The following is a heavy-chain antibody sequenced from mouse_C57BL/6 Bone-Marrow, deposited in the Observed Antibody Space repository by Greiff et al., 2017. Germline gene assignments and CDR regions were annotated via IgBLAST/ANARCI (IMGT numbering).Heavy chain of an antibody. CDR3: AKFYYYCSSYWYFDV. CDR2: IDPSDSYT. CDR1: GYTFTSYW. Sequence: VQLQQPGAELVKPGASVKLSCKASGYTFTSYWMQWVKQRPGQGLEWIGEIDPSDSYTNYNQKFKGKATLTVYTSSSTAYMQLSSLTSGDSAVYYCAKFYYYCSSYWYFDVWGTGTTVTVSS. V-gene: IGHV1-50*01. J-gene: IGHJ1*03. D-gene: IGHD1-1*01.